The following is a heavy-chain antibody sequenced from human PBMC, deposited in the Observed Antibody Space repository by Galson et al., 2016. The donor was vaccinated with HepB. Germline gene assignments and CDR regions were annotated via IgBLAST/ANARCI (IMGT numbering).Heavy chain of an antibody. J-gene: IGHJ3*01. D-gene: IGHD1-7*01. V-gene: IGHV3-30*18. CDR1: GFTFRHYA. CDR2: LSYDGTDE. Sequence: SLRLSCAASGFTFRHYAMYWVRQAPGKGLEWVAFLSYDGTDEFYADSVKGRFTISRDTSTDTLFLQMNNLRGEDTAVFYCAKNKMSGTTVASLDGWGQGTLVTVSS. CDR3: AKNKMSGTTVASLDG.